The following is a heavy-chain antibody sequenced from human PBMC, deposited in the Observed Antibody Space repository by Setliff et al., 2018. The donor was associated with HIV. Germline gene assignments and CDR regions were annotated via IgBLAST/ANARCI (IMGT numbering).Heavy chain of an antibody. CDR3: AREPYYDILTGYLDY. D-gene: IGHD3-9*01. Sequence: PGGSLRLSCAASGFTFNSHWMSWVRQAPGRGLEWVADIKQDGSEKYYVDSVKGRFTISRDNAKNSLYLQMNSLRAEDTALYYCAREPYYDILTGYLDYWGEGALVTVSS. V-gene: IGHV3-7*03. J-gene: IGHJ4*02. CDR2: IKQDGSEK. CDR1: GFTFNSHW.